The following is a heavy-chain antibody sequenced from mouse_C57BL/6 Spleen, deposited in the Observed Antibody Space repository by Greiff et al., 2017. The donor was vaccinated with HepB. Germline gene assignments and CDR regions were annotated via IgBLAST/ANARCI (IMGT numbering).Heavy chain of an antibody. Sequence: QVHVKQPGAELVRPGSSVKLSCKASGYTFTSYWMHWVKQRPIQGLEWIGNIDPSDSETHYNQKFKDKATLTVDKSSSTAYMQLSSLTSEDSAVYYCAREADGYFDVWGTGTTVTVSS. V-gene: IGHV1-52*01. CDR3: AREADGYFDV. J-gene: IGHJ1*03. CDR1: GYTFTSYW. CDR2: IDPSDSET.